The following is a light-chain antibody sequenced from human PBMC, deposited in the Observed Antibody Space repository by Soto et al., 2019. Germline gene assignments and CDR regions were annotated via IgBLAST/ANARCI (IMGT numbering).Light chain of an antibody. CDR1: QSVSSSY. Sequence: IVLTQSPGTLSLSPGERATLSCRASQSVSSSYLAWYQQKPGQAPRLLIYGASSMDTGIPDRFSGSGSGTDFTLTISSLEPEDFAVYYCEQYGSSLWTFGKGTKVEIK. CDR2: GAS. V-gene: IGKV3-20*01. J-gene: IGKJ1*01. CDR3: EQYGSSLWT.